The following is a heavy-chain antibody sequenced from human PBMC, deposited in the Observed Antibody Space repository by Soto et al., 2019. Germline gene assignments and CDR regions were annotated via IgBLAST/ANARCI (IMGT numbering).Heavy chain of an antibody. V-gene: IGHV6-1*01. D-gene: IGHD6-19*01. CDR3: ARDSRGWQRSFDL. CDR2: TYYRSKWYN. CDR1: GDSVSSDSAT. Sequence: TLSLTFAISGDSVSSDSATWNWIRQSPSRGLEWLGRTYYRSKWYNDYAVSVKSRIAITPDTSKNQLSLQLNSVTPEDTAVYLCARDSRGWQRSFDLWDRLTLVTV. J-gene: IGHJ2*01.